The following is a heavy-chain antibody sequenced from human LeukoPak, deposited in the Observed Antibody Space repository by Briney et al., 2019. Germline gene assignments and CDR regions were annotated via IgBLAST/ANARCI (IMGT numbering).Heavy chain of an antibody. D-gene: IGHD1-7*01. V-gene: IGHV7-4-1*02. CDR2: INTNTGNP. J-gene: IGHJ5*02. CDR1: GYTFTSYA. Sequence: ASVKVSCKASGYTFTSYAMNWVRQAPGQGLEWMGWINTNTGNPTYAQGFTGRFVFSVDTSVSTAYLQISSLKAEDTAVYYCARVNWNYNLPSNWFDPWGQGTLVTVSS. CDR3: ARVNWNYNLPSNWFDP.